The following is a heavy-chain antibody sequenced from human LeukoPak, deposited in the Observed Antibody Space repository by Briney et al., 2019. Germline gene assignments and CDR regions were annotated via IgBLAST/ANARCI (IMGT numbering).Heavy chain of an antibody. CDR2: IYYSGST. Sequence: SETLSLTCTVSGGSISSSSYYWGWIRQPPGKGLEWIGSIYYSGSTYYNPSLKSRVTISVDTSKNKFSLKLSSVTAADTAVYYCARVAPDYDFWSGYVKSRPHFDYWGQGTLVTVSS. CDR3: ARVAPDYDFWSGYVKSRPHFDY. D-gene: IGHD3-3*01. V-gene: IGHV4-39*07. J-gene: IGHJ4*02. CDR1: GGSISSSSYY.